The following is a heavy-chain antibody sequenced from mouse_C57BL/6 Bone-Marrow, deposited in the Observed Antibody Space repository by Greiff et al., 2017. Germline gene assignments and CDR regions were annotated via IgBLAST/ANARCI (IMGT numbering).Heavy chain of an antibody. CDR2: IHPSDSDT. Sequence: QVQLQQSGAELVKPGASVKVSCKASGYTFTSYWMHWVKQRPGQGLEWIGRIHPSDSDTNYNQKFKGKATLTVDKSSSTAYVQLSSLTSEDSAVYDCATKIPYGVNAMDYWGQGTSVTVSS. V-gene: IGHV1-74*01. D-gene: IGHD1-1*02. CDR3: ATKIPYGVNAMDY. CDR1: GYTFTSYW. J-gene: IGHJ4*01.